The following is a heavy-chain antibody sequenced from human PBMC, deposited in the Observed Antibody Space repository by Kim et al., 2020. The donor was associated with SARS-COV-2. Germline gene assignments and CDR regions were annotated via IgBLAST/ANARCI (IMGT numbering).Heavy chain of an antibody. CDR3: ARARRD. Sequence: SETLSLTCAVYGGSFSGNYWSWIRQPPGKGLEWIGEINHSGSTNYNPSLKSRVTISVDTSKNQFSLKLSSVTAAETAVYYCARARRDWGQGTLVTVAS. CDR2: INHSGST. CDR1: GGSFSGNY. V-gene: IGHV4-34*01. J-gene: IGHJ4*02.